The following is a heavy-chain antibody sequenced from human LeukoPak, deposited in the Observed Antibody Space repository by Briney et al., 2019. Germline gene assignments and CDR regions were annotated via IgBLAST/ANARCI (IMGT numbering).Heavy chain of an antibody. CDR3: VRGADAFDI. D-gene: IGHD3-10*01. Sequence: GGSLRLSCAASGFTLSSYAMSWARQAPGKGLEWVSDISGSGRSIYYADSVKGRFTISRGNAKNSLYLQMNSLRAEDTALYYCVRGADAFDIWGQGTMVTVSS. J-gene: IGHJ3*02. CDR1: GFTLSSYA. CDR2: ISGSGRSI. V-gene: IGHV3-23*01.